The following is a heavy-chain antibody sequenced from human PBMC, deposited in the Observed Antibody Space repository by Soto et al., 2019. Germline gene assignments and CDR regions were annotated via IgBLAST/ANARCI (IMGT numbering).Heavy chain of an antibody. CDR3: AKLGFVLMELYYFHQ. J-gene: IGHJ4*01. CDR2: ISGNSGKT. D-gene: IGHD2-8*01. V-gene: IGHV3-23*01. CDR1: GLTFSSYA. Sequence: GGSLKLSCTASGLTFSSYAMSGVRQAPGKELEWVSTISGNSGKTNYAESVKGRFSISRDNSKNTVHLQLDSLRAEDTAVYFCAKLGFVLMELYYFHQWGHGTLVTVSS.